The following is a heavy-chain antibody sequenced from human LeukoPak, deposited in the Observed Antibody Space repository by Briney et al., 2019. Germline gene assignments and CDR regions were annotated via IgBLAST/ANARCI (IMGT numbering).Heavy chain of an antibody. CDR2: LYSDGNT. D-gene: IGHD1-14*01. CDR1: GCTVSVND. Sequence: GGSLRLSCAGSGCTVSVNDMTWVRQAPGKGLEWVSVLYSDGNTKYADSVQGRFTISRDNSKNTLYLEMNSLSPDDTAVYYCARGVEPLAANTLAYWGQGTLVTVSS. V-gene: IGHV3-53*01. CDR3: ARGVEPLAANTLAY. J-gene: IGHJ4*02.